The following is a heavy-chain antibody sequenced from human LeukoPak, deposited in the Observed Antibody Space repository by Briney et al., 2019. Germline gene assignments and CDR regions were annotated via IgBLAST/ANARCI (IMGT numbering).Heavy chain of an antibody. D-gene: IGHD3-10*02. CDR1: GFTFSDAW. Sequence: PGGSLRLPCAASGFTFSDAWMSWVRQAPGKGLEWVGRIKSKTEGETIDYATPMKDRFRISRDDSKNTLYLQMNSLKTEDTAVYYCLFSIFQHWGQGTLVTVSS. CDR3: LFSIFQH. CDR2: IKSKTEGETI. J-gene: IGHJ1*01. V-gene: IGHV3-15*01.